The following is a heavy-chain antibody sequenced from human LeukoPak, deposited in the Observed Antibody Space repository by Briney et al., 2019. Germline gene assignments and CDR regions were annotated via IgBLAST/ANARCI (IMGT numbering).Heavy chain of an antibody. V-gene: IGHV3-53*01. CDR2: IYSGGST. Sequence: GGSLRLSCAASGFTFSSYWMSWVRQAPGKGLEWVSVIYSGGSTYYADSVKGRFTISRDNSKNTLYLQMNSLRAEDTAVYYCAREYYYDSSGLDYWGQGTLVTVSS. CDR1: GFTFSSYW. D-gene: IGHD3-22*01. CDR3: AREYYYDSSGLDY. J-gene: IGHJ4*02.